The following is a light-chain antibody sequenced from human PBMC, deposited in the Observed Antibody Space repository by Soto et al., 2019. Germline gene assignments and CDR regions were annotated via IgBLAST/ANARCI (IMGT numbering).Light chain of an antibody. CDR2: EVS. CDR1: SSDVGGYNF. CDR3: SSYAGSNIVV. J-gene: IGLJ2*01. V-gene: IGLV2-8*01. Sequence: QSALTQPTSASGSPGQSVTISCTGTSSDVGGYNFVYWYQQHPGKAPKLMIYEVSERPSGVPDRFSGSKSGNTASLTVSGLQAEDEADYYCSSYAGSNIVVFVGGTKLTVL.